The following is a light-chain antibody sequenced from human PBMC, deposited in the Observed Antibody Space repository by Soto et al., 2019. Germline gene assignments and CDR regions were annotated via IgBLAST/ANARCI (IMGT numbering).Light chain of an antibody. CDR3: QQYNSYSWT. CDR2: KAS. V-gene: IGKV1-5*03. Sequence: DIQMTQSPSTLSASVGDRVTITCRASQSISSWLAWYKQKPGKAPKLLINKASSLESGVPSRFSGSGSGTEFTLAISSLQHDDFATYYCQQYNSYSWTFGQGTKVEIK. CDR1: QSISSW. J-gene: IGKJ1*01.